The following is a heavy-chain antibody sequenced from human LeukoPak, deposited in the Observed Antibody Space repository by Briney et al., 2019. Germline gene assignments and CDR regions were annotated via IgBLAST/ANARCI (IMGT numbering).Heavy chain of an antibody. J-gene: IGHJ5*02. V-gene: IGHV4-59*01. CDR2: IFYSGTT. D-gene: IGHD3-3*01. CDR3: ARDNYDFWSGYLGWFDP. Sequence: SETLSLTCTVSGGSISSYYWSWIRQPPGKGLEWIGFIFYSGTTNYNPSLKSRVTISVDTSKNQFSLKLSSVTAADTAVYYCARDNYDFWSGYLGWFDPWGQGTLVTVSS. CDR1: GGSISSYY.